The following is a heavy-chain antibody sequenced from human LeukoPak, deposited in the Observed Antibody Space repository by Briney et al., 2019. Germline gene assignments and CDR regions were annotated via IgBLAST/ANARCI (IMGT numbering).Heavy chain of an antibody. V-gene: IGHV3-21*01. CDR1: GFTFSSYS. D-gene: IGHD6-6*01. CDR3: ARDFDSSSGSVGY. CDR2: ISSSSSYI. J-gene: IGHJ4*02. Sequence: GGSLRLSCAASGFTFSSYSMNWVRQAPGKGLEWVSSISSSSSYIYYADSVKGRFTISRDNAKNSLYLQMNSLRAEDTAVYYCARDFDSSSGSVGYWGQGTLVTVSS.